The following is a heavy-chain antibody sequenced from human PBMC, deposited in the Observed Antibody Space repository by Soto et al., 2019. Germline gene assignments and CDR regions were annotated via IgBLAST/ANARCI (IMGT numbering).Heavy chain of an antibody. V-gene: IGHV3-7*03. Sequence: GGSLRLSCVASGINFNDYGMSWVRQAPGKGLEWVANIKEDGSSKYYVDSVKGRFTISRDNATNSLYLQMNSLRAEDTALYFCASEIWYVFDHWGQGTLVTVSS. D-gene: IGHD6-13*01. CDR1: GINFNDYG. J-gene: IGHJ4*02. CDR3: ASEIWYVFDH. CDR2: IKEDGSSK.